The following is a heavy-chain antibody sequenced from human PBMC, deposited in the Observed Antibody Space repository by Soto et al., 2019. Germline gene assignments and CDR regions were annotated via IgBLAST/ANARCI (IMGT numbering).Heavy chain of an antibody. Sequence: PSETLSLTCTVSGGSISSYYWSWIRQPAGKGLEWIGRIYTSGSTNYNPSLKSRVTMSVDTSKNQFSLKLSSVTAADTAVYYCAREYCSSTSCYGYYYYYGMDVWGQGTTVTVS. J-gene: IGHJ6*02. D-gene: IGHD2-2*01. V-gene: IGHV4-4*07. CDR1: GGSISSYY. CDR3: AREYCSSTSCYGYYYYYGMDV. CDR2: IYTSGST.